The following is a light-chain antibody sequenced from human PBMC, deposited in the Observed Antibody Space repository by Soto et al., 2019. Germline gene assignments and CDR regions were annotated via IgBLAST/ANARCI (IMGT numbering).Light chain of an antibody. V-gene: IGKV3-20*01. CDR2: GAS. J-gene: IGKJ5*01. CDR1: QTVSITY. Sequence: VFTQSPFTLSFYPVEIATLSCRASQTVSITYLTWYQQKPGQAPRLLIFGASKRATGIPDRFSGSGSGRDFTLTISGLEPEDFAVYYCQQYGSSPLISFGQGTRLEIK. CDR3: QQYGSSPLIS.